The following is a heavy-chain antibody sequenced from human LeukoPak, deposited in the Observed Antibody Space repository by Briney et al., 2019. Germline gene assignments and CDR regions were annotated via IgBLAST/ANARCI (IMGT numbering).Heavy chain of an antibody. CDR2: ISGSGGST. Sequence: GGSLRLSCAASGFTFSSYAMSWVRQAPGKGLEWVSSISGSGGSTYHADSVKGRFTISRDNSKNTLYLQMNSLRAEDTAVYYCAKDRGSSRHFDYWGQGTLVTVSS. CDR1: GFTFSSYA. D-gene: IGHD6-13*01. V-gene: IGHV3-23*01. CDR3: AKDRGSSRHFDY. J-gene: IGHJ4*02.